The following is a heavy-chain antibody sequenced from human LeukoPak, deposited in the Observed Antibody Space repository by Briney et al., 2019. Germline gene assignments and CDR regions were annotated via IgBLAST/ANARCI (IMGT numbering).Heavy chain of an antibody. J-gene: IGHJ4*02. CDR1: GFTFSTYW. CDR3: ARGAYCGGDCPLPNSLY. CDR2: IKSDGSST. V-gene: IGHV3-74*01. Sequence: PGGSLRLSCAASGFTFSTYWMHWVRQAPGKGLVWVSRIKSDGSSTTYADSVKGRFTISRDNAENTLYLQMNSLRPEDTAVYYCARGAYCGGDCPLPNSLYWGRGALVTVSS. D-gene: IGHD2-21*01.